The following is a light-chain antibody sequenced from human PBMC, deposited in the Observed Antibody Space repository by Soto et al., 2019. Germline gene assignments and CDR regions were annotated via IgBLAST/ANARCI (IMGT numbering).Light chain of an antibody. Sequence: QSALTQPASVSGSPGQSITISGTGTSSDVGGYNYVSWYQLHLGKATKLMIYEVSNRPSGVSNRFSGSKSGNTASLTISGLQAEDDADYYCSSYTSSSTPWVFGGGTNLTVL. CDR3: SSYTSSSTPWV. J-gene: IGLJ3*02. CDR2: EVS. V-gene: IGLV2-14*01. CDR1: SSDVGGYNY.